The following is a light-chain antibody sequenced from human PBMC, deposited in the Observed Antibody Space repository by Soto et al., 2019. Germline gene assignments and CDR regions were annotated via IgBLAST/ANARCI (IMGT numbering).Light chain of an antibody. CDR3: SSYAGRTPYV. CDR2: EVT. CDR1: SSDVGGYNY. J-gene: IGLJ1*01. V-gene: IGLV2-8*01. Sequence: QSVLTQPPSASGSPGQSVTISCTGTSSDVGGYNYVSWYQQHPGKAPKLMIYEVTKRPSGVPARFSGSKSGNTASLTVSGLQAEDEADYYCSSYAGRTPYVFGTGTKVTVL.